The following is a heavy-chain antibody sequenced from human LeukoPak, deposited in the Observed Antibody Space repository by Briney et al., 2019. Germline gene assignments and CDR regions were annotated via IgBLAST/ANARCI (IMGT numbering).Heavy chain of an antibody. D-gene: IGHD5-12*01. CDR3: GKTTTGYSTRRNPAWPVDY. Sequence: GGSLRLSCTASGFTFSGYAMYWVRQAPGKGLEWVSGIFGSGGSAHYADSVKGRFTISRDNSQNTVYLQMNSLRAEDTAVYYCGKTTTGYSTRRNPAWPVDYWGQGTLVTVSS. CDR2: IFGSGGSA. J-gene: IGHJ4*02. V-gene: IGHV3-23*01. CDR1: GFTFSGYA.